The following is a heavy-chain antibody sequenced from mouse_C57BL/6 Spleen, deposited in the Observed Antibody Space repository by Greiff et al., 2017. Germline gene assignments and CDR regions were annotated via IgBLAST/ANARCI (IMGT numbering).Heavy chain of an antibody. CDR1: GYTFTSYW. CDR2: IDPSDSET. V-gene: IGHV1-52*01. D-gene: IGHD1-1*01. Sequence: VKLQQPGAELVRPGSSVKLSCKASGYTFTSYWMHWVKQRPIQGLEWIGNIDPSDSETHYNQKFKDKATLTVDKSSSTAYMQLSSLTSEDSAVYYCARGYGKGRYCDVWGTGTTVTVSS. J-gene: IGHJ1*03. CDR3: ARGYGKGRYCDV.